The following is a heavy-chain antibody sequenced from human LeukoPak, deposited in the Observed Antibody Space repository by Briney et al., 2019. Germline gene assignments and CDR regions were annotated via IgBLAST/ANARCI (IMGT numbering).Heavy chain of an antibody. CDR2: INWNGGST. Sequence: GGSLRLSCAASGFTFSSYSMNWVRQAPGKGLEWVSGINWNGGSTGYADSVKGRFTISRDNAKNSLYLQMNSLRAEDTALYYCARGGYSYGFNYFDYWGQGTLVTVSS. D-gene: IGHD5-18*01. CDR1: GFTFSSYS. J-gene: IGHJ4*02. V-gene: IGHV3-20*04. CDR3: ARGGYSYGFNYFDY.